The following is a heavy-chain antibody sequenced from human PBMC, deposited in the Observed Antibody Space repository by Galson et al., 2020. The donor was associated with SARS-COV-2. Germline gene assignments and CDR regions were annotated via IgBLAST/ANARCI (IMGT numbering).Heavy chain of an antibody. D-gene: IGHD1-7*01. J-gene: IGHJ5*02. Sequence: SETLSLTCTVSGDSISRSSPYYWGWIRQPPGKGLEWIGNIYYSGRTYYNPSLKSQVTISLDTSKNQFSLTLSSVTAADTAVYYCARDRLNSNYGLCWFDPWGQGTLLTVSS. CDR1: GDSISRSSPYY. CDR2: IYYSGRT. V-gene: IGHV4-39*07. CDR3: ARDRLNSNYGLCWFDP.